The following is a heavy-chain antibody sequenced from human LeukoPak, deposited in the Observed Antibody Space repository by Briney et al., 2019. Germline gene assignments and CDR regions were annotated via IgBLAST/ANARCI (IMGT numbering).Heavy chain of an antibody. V-gene: IGHV3-15*07. CDR1: GFTYSNVW. Sequence: GGSLRLSCAASGFTYSNVWMNWVRQAPGKGLEWVGRIKTNAEGGTLDYTAPVKDRFSISRDDSKSMMYLQMNSLKTEDTAVYYCITPLPYSAQGGQGTLVTVSS. CDR2: IKTNAEGGTL. CDR3: ITPLPYSAQ. J-gene: IGHJ4*02. D-gene: IGHD2-21*01.